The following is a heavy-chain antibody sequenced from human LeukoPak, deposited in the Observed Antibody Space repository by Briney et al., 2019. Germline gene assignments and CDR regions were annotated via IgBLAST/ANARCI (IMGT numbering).Heavy chain of an antibody. CDR1: GFTFSSYA. D-gene: IGHD5-12*01. CDR2: ISGSGGST. V-gene: IGHV3-23*01. Sequence: HTGGSLRLSCAASGFTFSSYAMSWVRQAPGKGLEWVSAISGSGGSTYYADSVKGRFTISRDNSKNTLYLQMNSLRAEDTAVYYCAKAHSGYETYYFDYWGQGTLVTVSS. CDR3: AKAHSGYETYYFDY. J-gene: IGHJ4*02.